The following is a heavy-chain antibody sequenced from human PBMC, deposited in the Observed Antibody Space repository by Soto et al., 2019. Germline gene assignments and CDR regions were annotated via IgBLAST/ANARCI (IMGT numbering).Heavy chain of an antibody. D-gene: IGHD3-10*01. Sequence: QVQLVQSGAEVKKPGASVRVSCKASGYSFSNYGISWVRQAPGQGLEWMGWISAYTGNTNYAQKFQGRVTMTTDTSTSTAYMELRTLRSDDTAVYYCARDVKRITILFGSDYWGQGTLVTVSS. CDR2: ISAYTGNT. CDR3: ARDVKRITILFGSDY. CDR1: GYSFSNYG. V-gene: IGHV1-18*01. J-gene: IGHJ4*02.